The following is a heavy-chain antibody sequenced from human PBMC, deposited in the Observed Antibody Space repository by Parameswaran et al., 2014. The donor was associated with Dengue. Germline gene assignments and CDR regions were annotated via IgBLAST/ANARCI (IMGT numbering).Heavy chain of an antibody. CDR2: IYYSGST. CDR3: ARCSSILRGPRAPDDY. D-gene: IGHD3-10*01. V-gene: IGHV4-39*07. J-gene: IGHJ4*02. Sequence: WIRQPPGKGLEWIGSIYYSGSTYYNPSLKGRVTISLDTSKNQFSLKLSSVTAADTAVYYCARCSSILRGPRAPDDYWGQGTLVTVSS.